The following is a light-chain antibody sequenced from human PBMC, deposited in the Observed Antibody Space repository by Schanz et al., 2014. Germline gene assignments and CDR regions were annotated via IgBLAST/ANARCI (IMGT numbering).Light chain of an antibody. Sequence: EILITQSPATLSVSPGQRATLSCRASHSVTSNLAWYQQKPGQAPRLLIYGASTRATGIPARFSGSGSGTEFTLTISSLQADDVAVYYCLQHYGNPTFGGGTKVDVK. CDR2: GAS. CDR3: LQHYGNPT. CDR1: HSVTSN. J-gene: IGKJ4*01. V-gene: IGKV3-15*01.